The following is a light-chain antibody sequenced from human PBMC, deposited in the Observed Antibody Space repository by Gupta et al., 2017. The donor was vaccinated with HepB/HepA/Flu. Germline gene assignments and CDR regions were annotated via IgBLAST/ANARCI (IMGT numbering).Light chain of an antibody. Sequence: IVMTQSPATLSVSPGERVSLSCRASQSVDNNLAWYQQKPGQAPRLLIFGASTRASVVPARFSGSGSGTEFTLTVSDLQSDDFAVYYCQQENNCPVTFGRGTKVDIK. CDR3: QQENNCPVT. CDR2: GAS. J-gene: IGKJ3*01. CDR1: QSVDNN. V-gene: IGKV3-15*01.